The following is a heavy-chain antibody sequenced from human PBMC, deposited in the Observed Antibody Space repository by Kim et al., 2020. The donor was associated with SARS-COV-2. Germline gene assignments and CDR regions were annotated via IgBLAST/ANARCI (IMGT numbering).Heavy chain of an antibody. CDR1: GFTFDDYA. CDR3: AKDYCSSTSCDVFDY. D-gene: IGHD2-2*01. V-gene: IGHV3-43*02. J-gene: IGHJ4*02. CDR2: ISGDGGST. Sequence: GGSLRLSCAASGFTFDDYAMHWVRQAPGKGLEWVSLISGDGGSTYYADSVKGRFTISRDNSKNSLYLQMNSLRTEDTALYYCAKDYCSSTSCDVFDYWGQGTLVTVSS.